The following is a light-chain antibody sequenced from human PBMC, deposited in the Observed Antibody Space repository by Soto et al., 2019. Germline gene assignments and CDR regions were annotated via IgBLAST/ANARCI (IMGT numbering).Light chain of an antibody. Sequence: EVVLTQSPGTLSLSPGERATLSCRATQSVRSNYLGWYQQKPGQAPRLLIYGASSRAAGIPVRFSGGGSGTDFTLTISRLEPEDFAVYYCQQYAASTITFGQGTRLDFK. CDR2: GAS. V-gene: IGKV3-20*01. CDR3: QQYAASTIT. CDR1: QSVRSNY. J-gene: IGKJ5*01.